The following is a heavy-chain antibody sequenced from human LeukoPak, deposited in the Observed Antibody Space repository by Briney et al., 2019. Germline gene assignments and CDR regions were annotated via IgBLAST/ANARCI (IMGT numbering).Heavy chain of an antibody. J-gene: IGHJ4*02. D-gene: IGHD5-24*01. CDR3: ARALRGRMATDEGRGYYFDY. CDR2: MNPNSGNT. V-gene: IGHV1-8*01. CDR1: GYTFTSYD. Sequence: GASVKVSCKASGYTFTSYDINWVRQATGQGLEWMGWMNPNSGNTGYAQKFQGRVTMTRNTSISTAYMELSSLRSEDTAVYYCARALRGRMATDEGRGYYFDYWGQGTLVTVSS.